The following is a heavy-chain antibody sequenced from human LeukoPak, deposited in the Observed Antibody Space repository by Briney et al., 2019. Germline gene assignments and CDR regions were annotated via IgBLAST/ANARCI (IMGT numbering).Heavy chain of an antibody. CDR3: ARRYSGSYRGVDY. V-gene: IGHV3-7*01. D-gene: IGHD1-26*01. J-gene: IGHJ4*02. Sequence: GGSLRLSCAASGFTFSSYWMSWVRQAPGKGLEWVANIKQDGSEKYYVDSVKGRFTISRDNAKNSLYLQMNSLRAEDTAVYYCARRYSGSYRGVDYWGQGTLVTVSS. CDR2: IKQDGSEK. CDR1: GFTFSSYW.